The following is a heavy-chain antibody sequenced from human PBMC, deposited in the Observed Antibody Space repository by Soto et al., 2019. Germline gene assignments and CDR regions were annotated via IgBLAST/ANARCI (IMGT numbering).Heavy chain of an antibody. CDR1: GFTFNIHA. CDR3: AKDHFNGNSVFDGFDV. V-gene: IGHV3-23*01. D-gene: IGHD4-17*01. Sequence: GGSLRLSCAAAGFTFNIHAMSWVRQAPGKGLEWVSTIGSSDIYYADSVKGRFTISRDNSKNILFLQMNSLRADDTAVYYCAKDHFNGNSVFDGFDVWGQGTMVTVSS. CDR2: IGSSDI. J-gene: IGHJ3*01.